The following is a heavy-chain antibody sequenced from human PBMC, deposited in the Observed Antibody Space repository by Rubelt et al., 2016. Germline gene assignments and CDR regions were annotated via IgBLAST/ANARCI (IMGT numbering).Heavy chain of an antibody. D-gene: IGHD3-22*01. V-gene: IGHV4-34*01. CDR2: INHSGST. J-gene: IGHJ5*02. CDR3: ARHLIHPSYYYDIGRFDP. Sequence: EINHSGSTNYNPSLKSRVTISVDTSKNQFSLKLSSVTAADTAVYYCARHLIHPSYYYDIGRFDPWGQGTLVTVSS.